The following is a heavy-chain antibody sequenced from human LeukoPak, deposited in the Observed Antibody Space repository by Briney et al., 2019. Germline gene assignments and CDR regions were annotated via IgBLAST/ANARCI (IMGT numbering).Heavy chain of an antibody. Sequence: GESLKFSCKGSGYSFTSYWIGWVRQMPGKGLEWMGIIYPGDSDTRYSPSFQGQVTISADKSISTAYLQWSSLKASDTAMYYCARCNYGSGSYYNGGREFDYWGQGTLVTVSS. V-gene: IGHV5-51*01. J-gene: IGHJ4*02. CDR2: IYPGDSDT. CDR1: GYSFTSYW. CDR3: ARCNYGSGSYYNGGREFDY. D-gene: IGHD3-10*01.